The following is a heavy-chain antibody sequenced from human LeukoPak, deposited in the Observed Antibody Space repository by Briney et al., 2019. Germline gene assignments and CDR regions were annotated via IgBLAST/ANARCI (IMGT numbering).Heavy chain of an antibody. CDR1: GGSISSGDYY. J-gene: IGHJ4*02. CDR3: ARLYYYGSGLPAFDY. V-gene: IGHV4-30-4*01. CDR2: IYYSGST. D-gene: IGHD3-10*01. Sequence: SETLSLTCTVSGGSISSGDYYWSWIRQPPGTGLELIVYIYYSGSTYYNPSLKSRVTISVDTSKNQFSLKLGSVTAADTAVYYCARLYYYGSGLPAFDYWGQGTLVTVSS.